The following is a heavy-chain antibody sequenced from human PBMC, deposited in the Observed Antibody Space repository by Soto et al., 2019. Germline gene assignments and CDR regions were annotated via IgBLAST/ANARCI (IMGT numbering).Heavy chain of an antibody. J-gene: IGHJ4*02. D-gene: IGHD3-22*01. V-gene: IGHV5-10-1*01. CDR2: IDPSDSQA. CDR1: GYSFAGYW. CDR3: ARQIYDSDTGPNFQYYFDS. Sequence: GESLKISCKGSGYSFAGYWITWVRQKPGKGLEWMGRIDPSDSQAYYSPSFRGHVTISATKSITTVFLQWSSLRASDTAMYYCARQIYDSDTGPNFQYYFDSWGQGTPVTVSS.